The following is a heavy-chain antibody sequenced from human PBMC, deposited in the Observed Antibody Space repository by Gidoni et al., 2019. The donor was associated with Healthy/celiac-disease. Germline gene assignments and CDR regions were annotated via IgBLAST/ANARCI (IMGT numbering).Heavy chain of an antibody. CDR3: AKDPRTVRGVRAKGGGNY. J-gene: IGHJ4*02. CDR2: IIGSGGST. Sequence: EVQLLESGGGLVQPGGSLRLSCAASGFTFSSYAMSWVRQAPGKGLEWVSAIIGSGGSTYYADSVKGRFTIARDNSKNTLYVQMNSLRAEDTAVYYCAKDPRTVRGVRAKGGGNYWGQGTLVTVSS. D-gene: IGHD3-10*01. V-gene: IGHV3-23*01. CDR1: GFTFSSYA.